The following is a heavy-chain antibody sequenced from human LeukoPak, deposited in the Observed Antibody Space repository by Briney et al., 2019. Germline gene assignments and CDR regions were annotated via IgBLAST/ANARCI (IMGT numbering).Heavy chain of an antibody. D-gene: IGHD3-22*01. Sequence: SETLSLTCTVSGGSISSYYWSWIRQPPGKGLEWIGYIYYSGSTNYNPSPKSRVTISVDTSKNQFSLKLSSVTAADTAVYYCAGRNYYDSSGYWGGFDYWGQGTLVTVSS. V-gene: IGHV4-59*01. J-gene: IGHJ4*02. CDR3: AGRNYYDSSGYWGGFDY. CDR2: IYYSGST. CDR1: GGSISSYY.